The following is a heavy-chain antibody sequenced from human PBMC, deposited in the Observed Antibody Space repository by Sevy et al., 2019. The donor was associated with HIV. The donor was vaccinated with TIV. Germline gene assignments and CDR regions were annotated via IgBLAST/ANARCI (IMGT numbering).Heavy chain of an antibody. CDR3: ARDLTGVDIVATISYGMDV. CDR2: INPRGGST. V-gene: IGHV1-46*01. Sequence: ASVKVSCKASGYTFTSYYMHWVRQAPGQGLEWMGIINPRGGSTSYAQKFQGRVTMTRDTSTGTVYMELSSLRSEDTAVYYCARDLTGVDIVATISYGMDVWGQGTTVTVSS. CDR1: GYTFTSYY. J-gene: IGHJ6*02. D-gene: IGHD5-12*01.